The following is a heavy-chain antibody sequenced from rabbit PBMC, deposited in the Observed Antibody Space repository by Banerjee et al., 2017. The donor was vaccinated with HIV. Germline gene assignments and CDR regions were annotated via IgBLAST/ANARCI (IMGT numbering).Heavy chain of an antibody. J-gene: IGHJ4*01. V-gene: IGHV1S47*01. D-gene: IGHD4-1*01. CDR3: VRVNSGLNL. Sequence: QTQLVESGGGLVQPGGSLKLSCKASAFDLSTYVMSWVRQAPGKGLEWIGYIDPVFGSTYFASWVNGRFTISSHNAQNTLYLQLNSLTAADTATYFCVRVNSGLNLWGPGTLVTVS. CDR1: AFDLSTYV. CDR2: IDPVFGST.